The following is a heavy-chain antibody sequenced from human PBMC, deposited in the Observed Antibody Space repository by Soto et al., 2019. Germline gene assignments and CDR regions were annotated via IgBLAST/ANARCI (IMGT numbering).Heavy chain of an antibody. CDR2: IFYSGSTTY. CDR3: ARVGSSGWSPDY. Sequence: ERLASTCPVSGGSISGHYWIWIRQPPGEGMEWIGYIFYSGSTTYNNNPSLKSRVSISVDTSKNQFYLSLSSVTAADTAVYYCARVGSSGWSPDYWGQGTMVTVS. J-gene: IGHJ4*02. D-gene: IGHD6-19*01. CDR1: GGSISGHY. V-gene: IGHV4-59*11.